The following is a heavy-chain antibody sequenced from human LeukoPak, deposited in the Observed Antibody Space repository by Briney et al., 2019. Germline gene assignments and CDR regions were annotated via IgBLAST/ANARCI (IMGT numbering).Heavy chain of an antibody. V-gene: IGHV1-18*01. CDR3: AASNIVVVPAATPPSFDH. CDR1: GYTFTSYG. Sequence: SVKVSCKASGYTFTSYGISWVRQAPGQGLEWMGWISAYNGNTNYAQKLQGRVTMTTDTSTSTAYMELRSLRSDDTAVYYCAASNIVVVPAATPPSFDHWGQGTLVTVSS. CDR2: ISAYNGNT. D-gene: IGHD2-2*02. J-gene: IGHJ4*02.